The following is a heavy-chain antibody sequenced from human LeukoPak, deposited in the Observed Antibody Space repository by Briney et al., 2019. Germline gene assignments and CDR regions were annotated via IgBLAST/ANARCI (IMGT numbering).Heavy chain of an antibody. CDR2: INHSGST. J-gene: IGHJ5*02. CDR1: GGSFSGYY. Sequence: SETLSLTCAAYGGSFSGYYWSWIRQPPGKGLEWIGEINHSGSTNYNPSLKSRVTISVDTSENQFSLKLSSVTAADTAVYYCAREQQLVTNWFDPWGQGTLVTVSS. CDR3: AREQQLVTNWFDP. V-gene: IGHV4-34*01. D-gene: IGHD6-13*01.